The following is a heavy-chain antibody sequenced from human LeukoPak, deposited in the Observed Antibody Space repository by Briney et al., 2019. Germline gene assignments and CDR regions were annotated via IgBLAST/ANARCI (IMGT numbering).Heavy chain of an antibody. V-gene: IGHV1-8*01. Sequence: ASVKVSCKASGYTFTSYDINWVRQATGQGLEWMGWMNPNSGNTGYAQKFQGRVTMTRNTSIGTAYMELSSLRSEDTAVYYCARGHRMTTVTTTRHFDYWGQGTLVTVSS. CDR2: MNPNSGNT. CDR3: ARGHRMTTVTTTRHFDY. J-gene: IGHJ4*02. CDR1: GYTFTSYD. D-gene: IGHD4-17*01.